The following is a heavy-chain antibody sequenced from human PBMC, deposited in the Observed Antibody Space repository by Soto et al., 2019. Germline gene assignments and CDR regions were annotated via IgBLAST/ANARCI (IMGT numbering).Heavy chain of an antibody. V-gene: IGHV4-4*07. CDR2: IYATGST. J-gene: IGHJ5*02. D-gene: IGHD1-1*01. CDR3: VRDGTKTLRDWFDP. CDR1: GASISSFY. Sequence: PSETLSLTCTASGASISSFYWRWIRKSAGKGLEWIGRIYATGSTDYNPSLKSRGMMSEDTSKKQFSLKLRSVTAADTAVYYCVRDGTKTLRDWFDPWGQGISVTVSS.